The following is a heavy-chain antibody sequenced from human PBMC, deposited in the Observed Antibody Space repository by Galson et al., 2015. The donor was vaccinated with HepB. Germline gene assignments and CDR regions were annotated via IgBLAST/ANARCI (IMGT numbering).Heavy chain of an antibody. CDR1: GGTFSSYA. CDR2: IIPIFGTA. CDR3: ASGRPPSLSIAARGYYFDY. J-gene: IGHJ4*02. D-gene: IGHD6-6*01. V-gene: IGHV1-69*13. Sequence: SVKVSCKASGGTFSSYAISWVRQAPGQGLEWMGGIIPIFGTANYAQKFQGRVTITADESTSTAYIELSSLRSEDTAVYYCASGRPPSLSIAARGYYFDYWGQGTLVTVSS.